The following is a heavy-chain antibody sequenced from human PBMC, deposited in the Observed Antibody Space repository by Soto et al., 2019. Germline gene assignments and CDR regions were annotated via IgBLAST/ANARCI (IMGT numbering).Heavy chain of an antibody. Sequence: GASVKVSCKTSGYTFSSIGSSWVRQAPAQGLEWMGWISPHKDNTYYAQRLQGRVTMTTDTSTSTAYMELRSRRSEDTAVYFCARDLDGSGSYYTKYWGQGTLVTVSS. V-gene: IGHV1-18*01. D-gene: IGHD3-10*01. CDR1: GYTFSSIG. J-gene: IGHJ4*02. CDR3: ARDLDGSGSYYTKY. CDR2: ISPHKDNT.